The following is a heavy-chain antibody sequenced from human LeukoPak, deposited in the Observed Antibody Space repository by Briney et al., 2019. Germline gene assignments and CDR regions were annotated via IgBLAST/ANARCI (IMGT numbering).Heavy chain of an antibody. CDR3: ARAMVLGYSYGRLGY. D-gene: IGHD5-18*01. CDR2: IRYDGSNK. Sequence: PGGSLRLSCAASGFTFSSYGMHWVRQAPGKGLEWVAFIRYDGSNKYYADSVKGRFTISRDNSKNTLYLQMNSLRAEDTAVYYCARAMVLGYSYGRLGYWGQGTLVTVSS. V-gene: IGHV3-30*02. CDR1: GFTFSSYG. J-gene: IGHJ4*02.